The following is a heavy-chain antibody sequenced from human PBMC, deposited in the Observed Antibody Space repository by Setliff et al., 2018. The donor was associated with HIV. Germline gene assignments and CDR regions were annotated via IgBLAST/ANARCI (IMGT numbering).Heavy chain of an antibody. V-gene: IGHV4-31*03. J-gene: IGHJ3*02. Sequence: SETLSLTCTVSGGSISSGGYYWNWISQHPGKCLEWIGYIYYCGNTYYNPSRTSRVTISVDTSKNLFSLKLSSVTAADTAVYYCARALVDDVVLMVYAYAFDIWGQGTMVTVSS. CDR1: GGSISSGGYY. CDR3: ARALVDDVVLMVYAYAFDI. CDR2: IYYCGNT. D-gene: IGHD2-8*01.